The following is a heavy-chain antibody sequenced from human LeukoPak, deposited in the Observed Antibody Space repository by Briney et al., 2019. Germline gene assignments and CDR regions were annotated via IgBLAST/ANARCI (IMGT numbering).Heavy chain of an antibody. CDR3: ARAERDAGVFDY. D-gene: IGHD3-3*01. CDR2: ISYDGSNK. J-gene: IGHJ4*02. Sequence: PGGSLRLSCEASGFTFNNYWMHWVCQAPGKGLEWVAFISYDGSNKYYADSVKGRFTISRDNSKNTLYLQMNSLRAEDTAVYYCARAERDAGVFDYWGQGTLVTVSS. V-gene: IGHV3-30-3*01. CDR1: GFTFNNYW.